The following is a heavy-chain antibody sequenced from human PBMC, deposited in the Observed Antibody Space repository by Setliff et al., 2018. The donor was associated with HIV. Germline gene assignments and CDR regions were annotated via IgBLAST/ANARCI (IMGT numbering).Heavy chain of an antibody. CDR1: GFTFSSSV. D-gene: IGHD1-1*01. CDR2: ISGSGGST. Sequence: GSLRLSCAASGFTFSSSVMSWVRQAPGKGLEWVSFISGSGGSTEYADSVKGRFSISRDKSKNTLYLQMNSLRVEDTALYYCARDRGDRELDYWGQGTLVTVSS. V-gene: IGHV3-23*01. J-gene: IGHJ4*02. CDR3: ARDRGDRELDY.